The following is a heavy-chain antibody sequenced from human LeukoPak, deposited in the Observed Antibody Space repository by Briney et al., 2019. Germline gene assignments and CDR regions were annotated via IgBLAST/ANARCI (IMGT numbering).Heavy chain of an antibody. CDR2: IDPSDSYT. CDR3: ARIPRGYSYGYWYFDL. CDR1: GYSFTSYW. Sequence: GESLRISCKGSGYSFTSYWISWVRQMPGKGLEWMGRIDPSDSYTNYSPSFQGHVTISADKSISTAYLQWSSLKASDTAMYYCARIPRGYSYGYWYFDLWGRGTLVTVSS. V-gene: IGHV5-10-1*01. J-gene: IGHJ2*01. D-gene: IGHD5-18*01.